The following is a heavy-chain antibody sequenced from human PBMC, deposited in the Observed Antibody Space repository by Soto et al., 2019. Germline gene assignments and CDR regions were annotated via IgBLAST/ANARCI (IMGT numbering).Heavy chain of an antibody. D-gene: IGHD6-13*01. CDR2: ISGSSDFL. V-gene: IGHV3-21*01. J-gene: IGHJ3*02. CDR1: GFTFSNSI. CDR3: ATSTWYAFDI. Sequence: GGSLRLSCAASGFTFSNSIINWVRQAPGQGLEWVSSISGSSDFLYYADSVKGRFTISRDTVTNSLYLQMNSLRAEDTAVYYCATSTWYAFDIWGQGTMVTVSS.